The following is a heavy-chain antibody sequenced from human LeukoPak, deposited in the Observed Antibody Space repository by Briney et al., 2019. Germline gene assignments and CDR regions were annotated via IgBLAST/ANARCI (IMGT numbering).Heavy chain of an antibody. CDR1: GFSFSPYS. CDR2: ITSSSSSI. Sequence: PGGSLRLSCATSGFSFSPYSMTWVRQAPGKGLEWVSTITSSSSSIYYSDSLKGRFTVSRDDAKNSLYLQMNSLGAEDTAVYYCARDGPGWSRNYWGQGTLVTVSS. J-gene: IGHJ4*02. CDR3: ARDGPGWSRNY. D-gene: IGHD2-15*01. V-gene: IGHV3-21*01.